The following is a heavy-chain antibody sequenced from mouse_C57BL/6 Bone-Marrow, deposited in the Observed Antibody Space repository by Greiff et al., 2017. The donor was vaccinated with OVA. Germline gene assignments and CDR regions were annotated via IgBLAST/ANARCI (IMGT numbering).Heavy chain of an antibody. CDR2: ISNLAYSI. V-gene: IGHV5-15*01. J-gene: IGHJ3*01. D-gene: IGHD1-1*01. CDR3: ASHYGSSFFAY. CDR1: GFTFSDYG. Sequence: DVMLVESGGGLVQPGGSLKLSCAASGFTFSDYGMAWVRQAPRQGPEWVAFISNLAYSIYYADTVTGRFTISRENAKNTLYLEMSSLRSEDTAMYYCASHYGSSFFAYWGQGTLVTVPA.